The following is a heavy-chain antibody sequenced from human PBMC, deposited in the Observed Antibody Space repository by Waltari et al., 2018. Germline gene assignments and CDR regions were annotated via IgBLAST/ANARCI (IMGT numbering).Heavy chain of an antibody. CDR3: ARIPDDYGDYVPFHFDY. V-gene: IGHV2-26*01. D-gene: IGHD4-17*01. Sequence: QVTLKASGPVLVKPTETSTLPCTVHGFSLSNARMALSWTRPHPGTALEWLPHIFSNDEKPYRTSLKSRLTISKDTSKSQVVLTMTNMDPVDTATYYCARIPDDYGDYVPFHFDYWGQGTLVTVSS. CDR1: GFSLSNARMA. CDR2: IFSNDEK. J-gene: IGHJ4*02.